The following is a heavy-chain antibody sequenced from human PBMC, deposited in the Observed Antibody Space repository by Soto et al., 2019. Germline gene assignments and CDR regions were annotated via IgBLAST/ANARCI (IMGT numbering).Heavy chain of an antibody. V-gene: IGHV3-15*01. CDR3: TTSHSYYYYGMDV. Sequence: EVQLVESGGGLVKPGGSLRLSCAASGFTVSNAWMSWVRQAPGKGLEWVGRIKSKSDSVTTDYAAPVKGRFTISRADSKNTLYLKVNSLTTEDTAVYDCTTSHSYYYYGMDVWGQVTTVTVSS. J-gene: IGHJ6*02. CDR1: GFTVSNAW. CDR2: IKSKSDSVTT.